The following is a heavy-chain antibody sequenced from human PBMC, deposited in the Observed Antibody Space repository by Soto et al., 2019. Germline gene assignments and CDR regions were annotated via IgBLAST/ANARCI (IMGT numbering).Heavy chain of an antibody. CDR1: GFTFSSYW. CDR2: MNQHGSDI. Sequence: GGSLRFSCAASGFTFSSYWMAWVRQSPGKGLEWVASMNQHGSDIQYVDSVRGRFTISRDNARNLLYLQMNNLRVEDTAIYNCATDTYCPATCYRGHGNWGQGTLVTVSS. D-gene: IGHD2-8*02. V-gene: IGHV3-7*03. J-gene: IGHJ4*02. CDR3: ATDTYCPATCYRGHGN.